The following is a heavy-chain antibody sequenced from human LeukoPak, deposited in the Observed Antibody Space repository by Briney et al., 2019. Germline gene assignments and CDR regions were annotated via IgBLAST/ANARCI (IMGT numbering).Heavy chain of an antibody. J-gene: IGHJ4*02. CDR3: AKAPLYYDYWQYYFDY. CDR2: VSVTGGST. D-gene: IGHD3-22*01. Sequence: GGALRLSCAGSGFTFSSYAMSWVRPAPGKGLEWVSAVSVTGGSTYYGDSVKGRFTISRDNSKNTLYLQMSSLRAEDTAVYYCAKAPLYYDYWQYYFDYWGQGTLVTVSS. CDR1: GFTFSSYA. V-gene: IGHV3-23*01.